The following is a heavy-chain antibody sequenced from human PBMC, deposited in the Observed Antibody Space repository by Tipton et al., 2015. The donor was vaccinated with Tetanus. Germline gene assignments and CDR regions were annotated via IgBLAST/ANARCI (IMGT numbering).Heavy chain of an antibody. J-gene: IGHJ4*02. CDR2: ITWRSSSS. V-gene: IGHV3-43*01. CDR3: AKEKSGYYDSSGYYRYFDY. D-gene: IGHD3-22*01. Sequence: SLRLSCAASGFVLDDYTMHWVRQAPGQGLEWVSMITWRSSSSTYVDSVKGRFTISRDNSKNSLLLQMNSLGVEDTAVYYCAKEKSGYYDSSGYYRYFDYWGQGTLVTVSS. CDR1: GFVLDDYT.